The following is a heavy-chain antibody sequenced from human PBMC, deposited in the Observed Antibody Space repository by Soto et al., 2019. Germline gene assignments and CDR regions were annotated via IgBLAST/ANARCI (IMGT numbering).Heavy chain of an antibody. CDR2: ISSSSSYI. J-gene: IGHJ4*02. Sequence: GSLRLSCAASGFTFGSYTMNWVRQAPGKGLEWVASISSSSSYIYYADSVKGRFTLSRDNAKNSLFLQMNSLRAEDTALYYCARDIFGDYEAGIDYWGQGTLVTVSS. CDR1: GFTFGSYT. V-gene: IGHV3-21*01. CDR3: ARDIFGDYEAGIDY. D-gene: IGHD4-17*01.